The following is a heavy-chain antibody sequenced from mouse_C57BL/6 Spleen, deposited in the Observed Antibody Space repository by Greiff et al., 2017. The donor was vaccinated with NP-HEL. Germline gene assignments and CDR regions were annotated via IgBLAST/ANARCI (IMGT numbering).Heavy chain of an antibody. V-gene: IGHV5-15*01. J-gene: IGHJ1*03. CDR1: GFTFSDYG. CDR3: ARNDYGSSYWYFDV. Sequence: EVMLVESGGGLVQPGGSLKLSCAASGFTFSDYGMAWVRQAPRKGPEWVAFISNLAYSIYYADTVTGRFTISRENAKNTLYLEMSSLRSEDTAMYYCARNDYGSSYWYFDVWGTGTTVTVAS. CDR2: ISNLAYSI. D-gene: IGHD1-1*01.